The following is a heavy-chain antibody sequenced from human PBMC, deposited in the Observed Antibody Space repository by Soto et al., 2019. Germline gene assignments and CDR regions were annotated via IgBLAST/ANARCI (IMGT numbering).Heavy chain of an antibody. D-gene: IGHD6-19*01. J-gene: IGHJ4*02. CDR3: AKDKWPRGSSGWWFDY. CDR2: ISWNSGSR. Sequence: GGSLRLSCAASGFTFVDYAMHWVRQAPGKGLEWVSGISWNSGSRGYADSVKGRFTISRDNAKNSLYLQMNSLRAEDTALYYCAKDKWPRGSSGWWFDYWGQGTLVTVSS. CDR1: GFTFVDYA. V-gene: IGHV3-9*01.